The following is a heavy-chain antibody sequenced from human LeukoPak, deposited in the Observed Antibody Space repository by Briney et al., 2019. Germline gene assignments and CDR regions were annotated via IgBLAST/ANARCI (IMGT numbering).Heavy chain of an antibody. J-gene: IGHJ3*02. CDR2: ISSNGDST. Sequence: GGSLRLSCAASGFTFSSYAMHWVRQAPGKGQEYVSAISSNGDSTYSANCVKGRFIISRDNSKNMLYLQMGSLRPEDMAMYYCARPGRDGYNYDAFDIWGQGTMVTVSS. CDR1: GFTFSSYA. D-gene: IGHD5-24*01. CDR3: ARPGRDGYNYDAFDI. V-gene: IGHV3-64*01.